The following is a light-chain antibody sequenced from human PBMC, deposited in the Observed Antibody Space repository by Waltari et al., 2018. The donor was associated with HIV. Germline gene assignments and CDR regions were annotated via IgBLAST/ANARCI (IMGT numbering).Light chain of an antibody. CDR2: DTS. CDR3: LLSYNGARNWV. CDR1: TGAVTSDHY. Sequence: QAVVTQAPSLTVSPGGTVTLTCGSSTGAVTSDHYPYWFQQKPGQAPRTLIYDTSDQPSWTPARFSGSLLGGKAALTLSGAQPEDEAEYYCLLSYNGARNWVFGGGTKLTVL. V-gene: IGLV7-46*01. J-gene: IGLJ3*02.